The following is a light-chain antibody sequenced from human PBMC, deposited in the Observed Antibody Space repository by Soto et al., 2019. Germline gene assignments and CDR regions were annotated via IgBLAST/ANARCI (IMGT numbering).Light chain of an antibody. CDR1: QGIGSW. V-gene: IGKV3-15*01. Sequence: MTQSPSSVSASVGDRVTITCRASQGIGSWLAWYQQRPGQAPRLLIYGASTRASGIPTRFVGSGSGTAFTLTISSLQSEDFAVYYCQQNNNWPRTFGQGTKVDIK. J-gene: IGKJ1*01. CDR3: QQNNNWPRT. CDR2: GAS.